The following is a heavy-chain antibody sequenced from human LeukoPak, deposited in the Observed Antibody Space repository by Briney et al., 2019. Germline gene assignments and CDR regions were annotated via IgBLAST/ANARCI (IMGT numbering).Heavy chain of an antibody. CDR3: AKDRTRMVATLNWFDP. D-gene: IGHD5-12*01. Sequence: GGSLRLSCAASGFSFSSYAMSWVRQAPGKGLEWVSAISGSGGGTYYADSVKGRFTISRDNSKNTLYLQMNSLRAEDTAVYYCAKDRTRMVATLNWFDPWGQGTLVTVSS. CDR1: GFSFSSYA. V-gene: IGHV3-23*01. CDR2: ISGSGGGT. J-gene: IGHJ5*02.